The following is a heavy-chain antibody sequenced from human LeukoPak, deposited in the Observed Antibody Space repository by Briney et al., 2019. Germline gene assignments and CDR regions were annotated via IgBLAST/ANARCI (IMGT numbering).Heavy chain of an antibody. Sequence: GGSLRLSCAASGFTFSTYAMSWVRQAPGKGLEWVSAISGSGGSTYYADSVKGRFTISRDNSKNTLYLQMSSLRPEDTAVYYCVSLPRTTVTTSGDYWGQGTLVTVSS. CDR2: ISGSGGST. D-gene: IGHD4-17*01. J-gene: IGHJ4*02. V-gene: IGHV3-23*01. CDR1: GFTFSTYA. CDR3: VSLPRTTVTTSGDY.